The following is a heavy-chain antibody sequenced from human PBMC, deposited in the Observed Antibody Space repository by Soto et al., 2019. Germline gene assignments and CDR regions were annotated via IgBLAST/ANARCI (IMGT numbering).Heavy chain of an antibody. V-gene: IGHV3-30-3*01. CDR1: GFTFSSYA. CDR2: ISYDGSNK. D-gene: IGHD1-26*01. CDR3: ARDLAGATYYYYYGMDV. J-gene: IGHJ6*02. Sequence: PGGSLRLSCAASGFTFSSYAMHWVRQAPGKGLEWVAVISYDGSNKYYADSVKGRFTISRDNSKNTLYLQMNSLRAEDTAVYYCARDLAGATYYYYYGMDVWGQGTTVTVYS.